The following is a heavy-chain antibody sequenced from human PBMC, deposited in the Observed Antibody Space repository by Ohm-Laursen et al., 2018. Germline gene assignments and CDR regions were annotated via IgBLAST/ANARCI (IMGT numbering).Heavy chain of an antibody. J-gene: IGHJ6*02. V-gene: IGHV3-53*01. CDR1: GFTVNNNY. D-gene: IGHD2-15*01. CDR2: IHSGGNT. Sequence: SLRLSCAASGFTVNNNYMSWVRQAPGKGLEWVSVIHSGGNTYYVDSVKGRFTISRDNSKNTLYLQMNSLRDEDTAVYYCAADPIVVVVAADYYYGMDVWGQGTTVTVSS. CDR3: AADPIVVVVAADYYYGMDV.